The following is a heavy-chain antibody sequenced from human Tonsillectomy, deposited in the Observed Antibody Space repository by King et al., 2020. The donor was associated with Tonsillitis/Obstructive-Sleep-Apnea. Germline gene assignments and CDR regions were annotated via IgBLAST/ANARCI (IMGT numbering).Heavy chain of an antibody. CDR1: GGSISSYY. CDR2: IYYSGST. J-gene: IGHJ4*02. Sequence: QLQESGPGLVKPSETLSLTCTVSGGSISSYYWNWIRQPPGKGLEWIGYIYYSGSTNYNPSLKSRVTISVDTSKNQFSLKLNSVTAADTALYFCASDPGADYWGQGTLVTVSS. V-gene: IGHV4-59*08. CDR3: ASDPGADY.